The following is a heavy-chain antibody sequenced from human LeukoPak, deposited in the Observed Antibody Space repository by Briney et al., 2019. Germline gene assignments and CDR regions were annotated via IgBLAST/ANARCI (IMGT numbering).Heavy chain of an antibody. V-gene: IGHV3-23*01. CDR1: GFTFSRYA. CDR2: ISGSGGST. J-gene: IGHJ4*02. Sequence: GGSLRLSFSASGFTFSRYAMGWVRPAPGEGVGWVSAISGSGGSTYYADSVKGRFTISRDNSKNTLYLQMNSLRAEDTAVYYCAKRPSITMVRGVLDYWGQGTLVTVSS. CDR3: AKRPSITMVRGVLDY. D-gene: IGHD3-10*01.